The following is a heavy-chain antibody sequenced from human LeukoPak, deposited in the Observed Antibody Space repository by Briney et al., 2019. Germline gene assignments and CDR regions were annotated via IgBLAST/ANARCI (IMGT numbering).Heavy chain of an antibody. CDR2: IIVILGIP. CDR3: ARVSLAVEQKATMKGDFDY. D-gene: IGHD5-24*01. V-gene: IGHV1-69*04. Sequence: SLKVSCKASGDTFSSYAISWVRHAPGQGLEWMARIIVILGIPNTTQKFQGRVTISPDTITSTSYMELSRLRSEETAVYYCARVSLAVEQKATMKGDFDYWGQGALVTVSS. J-gene: IGHJ4*02. CDR1: GDTFSSYA.